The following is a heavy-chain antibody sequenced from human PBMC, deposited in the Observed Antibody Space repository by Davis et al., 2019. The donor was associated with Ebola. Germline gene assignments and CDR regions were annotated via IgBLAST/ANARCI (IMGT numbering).Heavy chain of an antibody. D-gene: IGHD6-13*01. CDR2: IRSKAYGGKT. Sequence: GESLKISCTASGFTFGDYAMSWVRQAPGKGLEWVGFIRSKAYGGKTAYAASVKGRFTISRDDSKSIAYLQMNSLKTEDTAVYYCTRDLKQPPPSYYYGMDVWGQGTTVTVSS. CDR1: GFTFGDYA. CDR3: TRDLKQPPPSYYYGMDV. V-gene: IGHV3-49*04. J-gene: IGHJ6*02.